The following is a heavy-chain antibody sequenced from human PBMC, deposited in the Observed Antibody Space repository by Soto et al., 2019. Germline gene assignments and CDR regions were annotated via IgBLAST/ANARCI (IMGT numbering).Heavy chain of an antibody. D-gene: IGHD3-9*01. V-gene: IGHV4-39*01. CDR3: ARHDWAKPFDY. J-gene: IGHJ4*02. CDR2: IYYSGST. Sequence: QLQLQESGPGLVKPSETLSLTCTVSGGSISSSSYYWGWIRQPPGKGLGWIGSIYYSGSTYYNPSLKSRVTISVDTSKNQFSLKLSSLTAADTAVYYCARHDWAKPFDYWGQGTLVTVSS. CDR1: GGSISSSSYY.